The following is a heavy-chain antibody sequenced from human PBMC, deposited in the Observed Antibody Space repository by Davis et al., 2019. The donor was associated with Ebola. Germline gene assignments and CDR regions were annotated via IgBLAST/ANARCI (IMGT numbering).Heavy chain of an antibody. V-gene: IGHV3-7*01. D-gene: IGHD6-13*01. Sequence: GESLKISCAASGFTFSSYWMSWVRQAPGKGLEWVANIKQDGSEKYYVDSVKGRFTISRDNAKNSLYLQMNSLRAEDTAVYYCASTAAAGTSDYWGQGTLVTVSS. J-gene: IGHJ4*02. CDR1: GFTFSSYW. CDR3: ASTAAAGTSDY. CDR2: IKQDGSEK.